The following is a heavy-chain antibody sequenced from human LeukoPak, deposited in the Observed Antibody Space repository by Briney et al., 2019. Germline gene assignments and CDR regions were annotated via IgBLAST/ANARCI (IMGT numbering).Heavy chain of an antibody. CDR1: GFSNYS. V-gene: IGHV3-21*01. CDR2: ISRSNSYI. D-gene: IGHD6-6*01. J-gene: IGHJ6*03. Sequence: GGSLRLSCAASGFSNYSMNWVRQAPGKGLEWVSSISRSNSYIYYADSVKGRFTISRDNAKNSLYLQMNSLRAEDTAVYYCAREAASYSSSHYYLYMDVWGKGTTVTVSS. CDR3: AREAASYSSSHYYLYMDV.